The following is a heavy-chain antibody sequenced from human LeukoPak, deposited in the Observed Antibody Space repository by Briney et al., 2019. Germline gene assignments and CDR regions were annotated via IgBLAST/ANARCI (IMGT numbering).Heavy chain of an antibody. CDR2: TNPSGGST. D-gene: IGHD3-9*01. Sequence: ASVKVSCKASGYTFTRYHMHWARQAPGQGLEWMGITNPSGGSTSYAQKFQGRVTMTRDTSTSTVYMELSSLRSEDTAVYYCARGSRPVYNLLTGKRYFDYWGQGTLLTVSS. CDR3: ARGSRPVYNLLTGKRYFDY. CDR1: GYTFTRYH. J-gene: IGHJ4*02. V-gene: IGHV1-46*01.